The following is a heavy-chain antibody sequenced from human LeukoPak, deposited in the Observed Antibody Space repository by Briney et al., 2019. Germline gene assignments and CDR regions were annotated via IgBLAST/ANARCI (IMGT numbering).Heavy chain of an antibody. CDR3: ARHPERYSYFDY. Sequence: PSETLSLTCTVSGGSISSSSYYWGWIRQPPGKGLEWIGSIYYSGSAYYNPSLKSRVTMSVDTSKNQFSLRLSSVTAADTAVSSCARHPERYSYFDYWGQGTLVTVSS. V-gene: IGHV4-39*01. J-gene: IGHJ4*02. CDR1: GGSISSSSYY. D-gene: IGHD5-18*01. CDR2: IYYSGSA.